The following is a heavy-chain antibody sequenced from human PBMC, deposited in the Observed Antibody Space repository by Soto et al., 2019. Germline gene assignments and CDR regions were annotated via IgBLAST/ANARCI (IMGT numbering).Heavy chain of an antibody. J-gene: IGHJ4*02. Sequence: EVQLLESGGDLVQPGGSLRLSCAASGFTFSNYAMSWVRQAPGKGLEWVSLIRGSGGPTNYADSVKVRFTVSRANSKNMLFLQMNSLRAEDTAVYYCVKDFRGGYDWTHDWGQGTLVTVSS. D-gene: IGHD5-12*01. V-gene: IGHV3-23*01. CDR1: GFTFSNYA. CDR3: VKDFRGGYDWTHD. CDR2: IRGSGGPT.